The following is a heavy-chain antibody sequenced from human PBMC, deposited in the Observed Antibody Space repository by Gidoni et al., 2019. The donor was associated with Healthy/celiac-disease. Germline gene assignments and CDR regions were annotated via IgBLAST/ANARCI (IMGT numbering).Heavy chain of an antibody. V-gene: IGHV4-34*01. CDR3: ARRGKYSSGWGDAFDI. J-gene: IGHJ3*02. D-gene: IGHD6-19*01. CDR1: GGSFSGYY. CDR2: INHSGST. Sequence: QVQLQQWGAGLLKPSETLSLTCADYGGSFSGYYWSWIRQPPGKGLEWIGEINHSGSTNYNPSLKSRVTISVDTSKNQFSLKLSSVTAADTAMYYCARRGKYSSGWGDAFDIWGQGTMVTVSS.